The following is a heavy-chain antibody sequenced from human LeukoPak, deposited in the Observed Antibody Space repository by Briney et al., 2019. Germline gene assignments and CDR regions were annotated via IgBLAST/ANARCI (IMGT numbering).Heavy chain of an antibody. J-gene: IGHJ5*02. CDR2: IIPIFGTA. CDR3: ARALPFTVTTVGWFDP. CDR1: GGTFSSYA. Sequence: ASVKVCCTASGGTFSSYAISWVRQAPGQGLEWMGGIIPIFGTANYAQKFQGRVTITADESTSTAYMELSSLRSEDTAVYYCARALPFTVTTVGWFDPWGQGTLVTVSS. V-gene: IGHV1-69*13. D-gene: IGHD4-11*01.